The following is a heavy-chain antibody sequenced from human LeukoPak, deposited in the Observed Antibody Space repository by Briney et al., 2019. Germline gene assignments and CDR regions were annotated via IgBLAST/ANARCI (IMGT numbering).Heavy chain of an antibody. CDR3: ARISSGWYGSGYFDY. J-gene: IGHJ4*02. V-gene: IGHV3-53*01. D-gene: IGHD6-19*01. CDR2: IYSGGIT. CDR1: GFTGSSNY. Sequence: GGSLRLSCAASGFTGSSNYMSWVRQAPGKGREWVSVIYSGGITYYADSVKGRFTISRDNSKNTLYLQMNSLRAEDTAVYYCARISSGWYGSGYFDYWGQGTLVTVSS.